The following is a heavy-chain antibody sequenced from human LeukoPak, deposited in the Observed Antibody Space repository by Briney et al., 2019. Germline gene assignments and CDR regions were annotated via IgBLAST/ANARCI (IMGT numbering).Heavy chain of an antibody. CDR1: GGSISSSNW. CDR3: ASGTLYGSGSYYQY. J-gene: IGHJ4*02. V-gene: IGHV4-4*02. CDR2: IYHRGST. D-gene: IGHD3-10*01. Sequence: PSETLSLTCAVSGGSISSSNWWSWVRQPPGKGLEWIGEIYHRGSTNYNPSLKSRVTTSVDKSKNQFSLNLSSVTAADTAVYYCASGTLYGSGSYYQYWGQGTLVTVSS.